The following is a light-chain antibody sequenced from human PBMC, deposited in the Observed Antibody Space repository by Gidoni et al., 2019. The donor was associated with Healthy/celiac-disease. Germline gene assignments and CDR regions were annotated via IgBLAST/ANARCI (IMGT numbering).Light chain of an antibody. Sequence: DIQMTQSPSSVSASVGDRVTITCRASQGIRSWLAWYQQKPGKAPKLLIYAASSLQSGVPSRFSGSGSGTHFTLTISSLQPEDFATYYCQQANSFPALTFGGXTKVEIK. J-gene: IGKJ4*01. V-gene: IGKV1-12*01. CDR1: QGIRSW. CDR3: QQANSFPALT. CDR2: AAS.